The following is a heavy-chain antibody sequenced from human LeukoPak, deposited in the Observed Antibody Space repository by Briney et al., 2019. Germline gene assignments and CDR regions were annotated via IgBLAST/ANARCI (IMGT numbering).Heavy chain of an antibody. CDR2: IYYSGST. D-gene: IGHD1-26*01. CDR1: GGSISSGGYY. V-gene: IGHV4-31*03. CDR3: ASPRWGANAFDI. Sequence: ASETLSLTCTVSGGSISSGGYYWSWIRQHPGKGLEWIGYIYYSGSTYYNPSLKSRVTISVDTSKNQFSLKLSSVTAADTAVYYCASPRWGANAFDIWGQGTMVTVSS. J-gene: IGHJ3*02.